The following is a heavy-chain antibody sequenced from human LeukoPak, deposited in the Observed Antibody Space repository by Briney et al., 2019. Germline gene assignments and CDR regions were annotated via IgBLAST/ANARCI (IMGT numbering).Heavy chain of an antibody. CDR2: LYTSGGT. J-gene: IGHJ6*02. V-gene: IGHV4-4*07. CDR1: GGSISSYY. CDR3: ARETYYYASGSYSDYYAMDV. Sequence: KPSETLSLTCTVSGGSISSYYWSWIRQPAGKGLEWIGRLYTSGGTNYNPSLKSRVTMSVDTSKSQFSLKLDSVTAADTAVYYCARETYYYASGSYSDYYAMDVWGQGTTVTVSS. D-gene: IGHD3-10*01.